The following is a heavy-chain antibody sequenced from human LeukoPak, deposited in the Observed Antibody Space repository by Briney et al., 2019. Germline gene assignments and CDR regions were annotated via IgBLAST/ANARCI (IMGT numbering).Heavy chain of an antibody. J-gene: IGHJ4*02. CDR2: ISASVTNT. CDR1: GFTFGSYA. Sequence: GGSLRLSCAASGFTFGSYAMSWVRQAPGRGLEWVSAISASVTNTYYADSVKGRFTISRDNSKNTLYLQVNSLTAEDTAVYYCAKRLAVLGPSFDLWGQGALVTVSS. CDR3: AKRLAVLGPSFDL. V-gene: IGHV3-23*01. D-gene: IGHD6-19*01.